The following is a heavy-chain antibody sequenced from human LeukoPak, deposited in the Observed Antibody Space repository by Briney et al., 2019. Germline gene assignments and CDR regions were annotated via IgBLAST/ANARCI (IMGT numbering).Heavy chain of an antibody. V-gene: IGHV1-69*04. CDR2: IIPILGIA. Sequence: SVKVSCKASGGTFSSCAISWVRQAPGQGLEWMGRIIPILGIANYAQKFQGRVTITADKSTSTAYMELSSLRSEDTAVYYCARDKPGAAAGRNWGQGTLVTVSS. J-gene: IGHJ4*02. CDR1: GGTFSSCA. D-gene: IGHD6-13*01. CDR3: ARDKPGAAAGRN.